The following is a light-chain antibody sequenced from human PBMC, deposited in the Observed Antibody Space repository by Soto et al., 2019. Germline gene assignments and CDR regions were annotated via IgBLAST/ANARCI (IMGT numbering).Light chain of an antibody. V-gene: IGLV2-14*01. CDR1: GGDVGGYKF. Sequence: QSVLTQPASVSGSPGQSITIYCTGTGGDVGGYKFVSWYQQHPGKAPKLMIYEVSNRPSGVSSRFSGSKSGNTASLTISGLQAEDEADYFCGSYTDNIDVFGNGTKVTVL. CDR3: GSYTDNIDV. J-gene: IGLJ1*01. CDR2: EVS.